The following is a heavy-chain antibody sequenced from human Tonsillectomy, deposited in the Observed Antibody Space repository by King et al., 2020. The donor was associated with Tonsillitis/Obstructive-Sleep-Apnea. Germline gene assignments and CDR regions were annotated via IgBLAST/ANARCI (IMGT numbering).Heavy chain of an antibody. CDR2: ISWNSGSI. Sequence: VQLVESGGGLVQPGRSLRLSCAASGFTFDDYAMHWVRQAPGKGLEWVSGISWNSGSIGYADSVKGRFTISRDNAKNSLYLQMNSLRAEDTVLYYCAKDRDYGDYGANFDYWGQGTLVTVSS. CDR1: GFTFDDYA. J-gene: IGHJ4*02. D-gene: IGHD4-17*01. V-gene: IGHV3-9*01. CDR3: AKDRDYGDYGANFDY.